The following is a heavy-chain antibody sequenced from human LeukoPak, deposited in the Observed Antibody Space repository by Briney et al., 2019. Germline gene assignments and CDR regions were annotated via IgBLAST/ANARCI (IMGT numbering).Heavy chain of an antibody. J-gene: IGHJ6*03. D-gene: IGHD1-1*01. CDR3: ARVSWFPGTSYYYLDL. CDR1: GGSIRGYY. V-gene: IGHV4-34*01. Sequence: SETLSLTCNVSGGSIRGYYWNWIRQSPGKGLEWIGEINHSGSTHYNPSLKSRVTISVDTSQKQFSLRLTSVTAADTAVYYCARVSWFPGTSYYYLDLWGKGTTVTVSS. CDR2: INHSGST.